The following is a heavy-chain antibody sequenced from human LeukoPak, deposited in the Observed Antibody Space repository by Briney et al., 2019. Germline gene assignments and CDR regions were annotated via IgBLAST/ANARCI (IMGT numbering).Heavy chain of an antibody. CDR2: ISHDGSST. Sequence: PGGSLRLSCAASGFTSTNNWMHWVRQAPTRGLVWVSRISHDGSSTNYADSVKGRFTISRDNTKNTLYLQMNSLRADDTAVYYCARVSGGAFDVWGQGTLVTVSS. CDR1: GFTSTNNW. J-gene: IGHJ3*01. V-gene: IGHV3-74*01. CDR3: ARVSGGAFDV. D-gene: IGHD2-15*01.